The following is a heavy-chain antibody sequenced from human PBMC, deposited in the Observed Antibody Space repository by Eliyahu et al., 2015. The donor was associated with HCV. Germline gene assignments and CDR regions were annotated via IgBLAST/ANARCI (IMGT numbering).Heavy chain of an antibody. J-gene: IGHJ6*02. Sequence: QVQLVESGGGVVQPGRSLRLSCAAXGFXXXTXXXPXVXPAPGKGLEWVAVISYDGGNKYSADSVKGRFTISRDNSKTTLYLQMNSLRAEDTAVYYCAKGSGYCSSTSCNGRDFYYYYGMDVWGLGTTVTVSS. CDR1: GFXXXTXX. V-gene: IGHV3-30*18. D-gene: IGHD2-2*01. CDR2: ISYDGGNK. CDR3: AKGSGYCSSTSCNGRDFYYYYGMDV.